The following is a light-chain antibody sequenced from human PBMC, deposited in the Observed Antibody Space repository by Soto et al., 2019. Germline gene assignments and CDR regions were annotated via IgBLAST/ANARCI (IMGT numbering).Light chain of an antibody. V-gene: IGKV3-20*01. CDR1: QSVSRSY. CDR3: QQYGSSPLLT. Sequence: EIVLTQSPGTLSLSPGERATLSCRASQSVSRSYLAWYQQKPGQAPRLLIYGASSMATGIPDMFSGSGSGTDFTLTISRLEPADFAVYYCQQYGSSPLLTFGGGTKVEIK. CDR2: GAS. J-gene: IGKJ4*01.